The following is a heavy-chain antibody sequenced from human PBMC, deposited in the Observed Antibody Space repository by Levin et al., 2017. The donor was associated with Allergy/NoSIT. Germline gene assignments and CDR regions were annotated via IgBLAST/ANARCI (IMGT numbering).Heavy chain of an antibody. CDR1: EFTFSSYW. V-gene: IGHV3-74*03. J-gene: IGHJ3*02. CDR2: INSDGSST. Sequence: GGSLRLSCAASEFTFSSYWMHWVRQAPGKGLVWVSRINSDGSSTTYADSVKGRFTISRDNAKNTLYLQMNSLRAEDTAVYYCGRGYGSGSLRAFDIWGQGTMVTVSS. CDR3: GRGYGSGSLRAFDI. D-gene: IGHD3-10*01.